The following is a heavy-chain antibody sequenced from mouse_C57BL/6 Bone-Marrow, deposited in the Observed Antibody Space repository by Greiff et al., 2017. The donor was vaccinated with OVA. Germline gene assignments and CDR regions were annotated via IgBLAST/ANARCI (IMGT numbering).Heavy chain of an antibody. Sequence: QVQLKQPGAELVKPGASVKLSCKASGYTFTSYGISWVKQRTGQGLEWIGEIYPRSGNTYYNEKFKGKATLTADKSSSTAYMELRSLTSEDSAVYFCARTHWWYFDVWGTGTTVTVSS. V-gene: IGHV1-81*01. CDR2: IYPRSGNT. J-gene: IGHJ1*03. CDR1: GYTFTSYG. CDR3: ARTHWWYFDV.